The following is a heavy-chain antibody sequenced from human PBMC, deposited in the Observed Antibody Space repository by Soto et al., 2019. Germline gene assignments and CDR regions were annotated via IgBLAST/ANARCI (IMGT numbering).Heavy chain of an antibody. CDR3: ARRPSITMVRRVSYYYMDV. V-gene: IGHV4-31*03. Sequence: PSETLSLTCTVSGGSISSGGYYWSWIRQHPGKGLEWIGYIYYSGSTYYNPSLKSRVTISVDTSKNQFSLKLSSVTAADTAVYYCARRPSITMVRRVSYYYMDVWGKGTTVTVSS. D-gene: IGHD3-10*01. J-gene: IGHJ6*03. CDR1: GGSISSGGYY. CDR2: IYYSGST.